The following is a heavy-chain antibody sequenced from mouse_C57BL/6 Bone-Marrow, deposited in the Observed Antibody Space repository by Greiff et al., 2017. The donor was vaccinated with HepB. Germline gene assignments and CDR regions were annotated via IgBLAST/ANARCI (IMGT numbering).Heavy chain of an antibody. D-gene: IGHD1-1*01. J-gene: IGHJ1*03. CDR3: ALYYYGSSGGV. Sequence: QVQLQQPGAELVRPGSSVKLSCKASGYTFTSYWMHWVKQRPIQGLEWIGNIDPSDSETHYNQKFKDKATLTVDKSSSTAYMQLSSLTSEDSAVYYCALYYYGSSGGVWGTGTTVTVSS. CDR2: IDPSDSET. V-gene: IGHV1-52*01. CDR1: GYTFTSYW.